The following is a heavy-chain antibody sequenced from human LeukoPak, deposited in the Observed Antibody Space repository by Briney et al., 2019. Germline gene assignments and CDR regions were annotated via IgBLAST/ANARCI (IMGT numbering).Heavy chain of an antibody. V-gene: IGHV2-5*01. CDR2: IYWHDDK. CDR1: GFSLSTGGLG. J-gene: IGHJ5*02. D-gene: IGHD3-3*02. CDR3: AHRHWSGPISLHWFDP. Sequence: SGPTLVKPTQTLTLTCTFSGFSLSTGGLGVGWIRQPPGKALEWLALIYWHDDKRYNPSLRSRLTITKNTSKNQVVLTMTNMDPVDTGTYYCAHRHWSGPISLHWFDPWGQGTLVTVSS.